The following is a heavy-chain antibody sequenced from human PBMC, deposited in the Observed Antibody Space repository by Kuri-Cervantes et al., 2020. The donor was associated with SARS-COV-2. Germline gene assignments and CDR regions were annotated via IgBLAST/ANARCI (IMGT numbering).Heavy chain of an antibody. CDR1: GYTFTSYG. CDR3: ARSYYDFWSGYKGTYYYYYYMDV. Sequence: ASVKVSCKASGYTFTSYGISWVRQAPGQGLEWMGWISAYNGNTNYAQKLQGGVTMTTDTSTSTAYMELRSLRSDGTAVYYCARSYYDFWSGYKGTYYYYYYMDVWGKGTTVTVSS. CDR2: ISAYNGNT. J-gene: IGHJ6*03. V-gene: IGHV1-18*01. D-gene: IGHD3-3*01.